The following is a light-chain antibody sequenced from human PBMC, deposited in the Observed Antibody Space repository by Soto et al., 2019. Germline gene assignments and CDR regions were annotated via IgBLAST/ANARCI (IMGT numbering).Light chain of an antibody. V-gene: IGKV1-39*01. CDR2: AAS. J-gene: IGKJ5*01. CDR3: QQSYSTPIS. Sequence: IQLTQSPSSLSASLGDRVTITCRASQGISSYLAWYQQKPGKAPKLLIYAASTLQSGVPSRFSGSVSGTDGTITISSLKTEDGSTYYCQQSYSTPISFGQGTRLEIK. CDR1: QGISSY.